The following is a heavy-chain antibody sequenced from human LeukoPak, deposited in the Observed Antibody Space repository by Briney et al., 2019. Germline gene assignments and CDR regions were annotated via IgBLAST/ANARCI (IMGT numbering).Heavy chain of an antibody. V-gene: IGHV1-2*02. CDR2: INPNSGGT. J-gene: IGHJ4*02. CDR1: GYTFTDYY. D-gene: IGHD4-17*01. CDR3: ARAHGDYSFD. Sequence: ASVTVSCKASGYTFTDYYMHWVRQAPGQGLEGMGWINPNSGGTNYAQNLQGRVTMTRDTSISTAYTELSRLRCHDTAVYCCARAHGDYSFDWGQGTLVTVSS.